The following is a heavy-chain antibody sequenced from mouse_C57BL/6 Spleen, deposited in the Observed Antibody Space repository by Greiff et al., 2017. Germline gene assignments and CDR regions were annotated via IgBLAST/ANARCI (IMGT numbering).Heavy chain of an antibody. CDR3: ARGDERAWFAY. Sequence: VQLQQSGPELVKPGASVKISCKASGYTFTDYYMNWVKQSHGKSLEWIGDINPNNGGTSYNQKFKGKATLTVDKSSSTAYMELRSLTSEDSAVYYCARGDERAWFAYWGQGTLVTVSA. CDR1: GYTFTDYY. V-gene: IGHV1-26*01. J-gene: IGHJ3*01. CDR2: INPNNGGT.